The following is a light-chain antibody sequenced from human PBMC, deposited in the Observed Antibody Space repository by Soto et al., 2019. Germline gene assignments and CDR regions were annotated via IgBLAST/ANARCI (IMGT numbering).Light chain of an antibody. Sequence: EIVLTQSPGTLSLSPGEGVTLSCRASQSVDSRYLAWYQQKPGQAPRLLLYGGSRRATGIPDRFSGSGSGTVFTLTVSRLEPEDFAVYYCQEHGSSPRTFGQGTKVEIK. CDR1: QSVDSRY. J-gene: IGKJ1*01. CDR2: GGS. V-gene: IGKV3-20*01. CDR3: QEHGSSPRT.